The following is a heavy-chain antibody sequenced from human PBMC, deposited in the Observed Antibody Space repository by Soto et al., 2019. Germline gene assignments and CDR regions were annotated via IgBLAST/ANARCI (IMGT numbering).Heavy chain of an antibody. CDR1: AASFSKYY. Sequence: SETLSLTCTVSAASFSKYYWGWIRQPPGKGLEWIGYIYFNGNTNYNPSLKRRVTISIDTSKKQISLSLTSVTDADTAVYYCASVTFGGVVLAHWGQGTLVTVSS. CDR2: IYFNGNT. CDR3: ASVTFGGVVLAH. D-gene: IGHD3-16*01. V-gene: IGHV4-59*01. J-gene: IGHJ4*02.